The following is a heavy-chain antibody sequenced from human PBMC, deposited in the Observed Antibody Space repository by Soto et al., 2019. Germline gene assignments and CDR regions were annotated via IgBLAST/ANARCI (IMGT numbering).Heavy chain of an antibody. CDR1: GYTFTSYD. J-gene: IGHJ6*03. D-gene: IGHD2-2*01. CDR2: MNPNSGNT. V-gene: IGHV1-8*01. Sequence: ASVKVSCKASGYTFTSYDINWVRQATGQGLEWMGWMNPNSGNTGYAQKFQGRVTMTRNTSISTAYMELSSLRSEDTAVYYCASGKYQLLQGNYYYYMDVWGKGTTVTVSS. CDR3: ASGKYQLLQGNYYYYMDV.